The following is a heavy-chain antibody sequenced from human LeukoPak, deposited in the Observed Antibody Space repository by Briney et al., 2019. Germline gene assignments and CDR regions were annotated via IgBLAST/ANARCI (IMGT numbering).Heavy chain of an antibody. CDR1: GFTFASYA. J-gene: IGHJ4*02. V-gene: IGHV3-30*04. Sequence: QPGGSLRLSCAASGFTFASYAMHWVRQAPGQGLEWVAYIQYDGSNEQYGDSVKGRFSISRDSSKNILYLQMNSLRAEDTAVYYCARDDYFGVVAYWGQGTLVTISS. D-gene: IGHD3-3*01. CDR2: IQYDGSNE. CDR3: ARDDYFGVVAY.